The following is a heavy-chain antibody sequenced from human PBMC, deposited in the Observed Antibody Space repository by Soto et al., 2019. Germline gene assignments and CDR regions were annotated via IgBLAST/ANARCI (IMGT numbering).Heavy chain of an antibody. CDR3: ARDIVVVYLSRFDP. CDR2: INHSGST. V-gene: IGHV4-34*01. Sequence: TLSLTCAVYGGSFSGYYWSWIRQPPGKGLEWIGEINHSGSTNYNPSLKSRVTISVDTSKNQFSLKLSSVTAADTAVYYCARDIVVVYLSRFDPWGQGTLVTVSS. J-gene: IGHJ5*02. D-gene: IGHD2-2*01. CDR1: GGSFSGYY.